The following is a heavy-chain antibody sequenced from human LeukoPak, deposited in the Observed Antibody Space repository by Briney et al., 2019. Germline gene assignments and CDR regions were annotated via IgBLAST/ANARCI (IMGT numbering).Heavy chain of an antibody. Sequence: PSETLSLTCTVSAGSTSSSSYNWGWIRQPPGKGLEWIGSIYYSGSTYYNPSLKSRVTISVDTSKTQFSLRLSSVTAADTAVYYCARRDWMHRFDPWGQGTLVTVSS. CDR1: AGSTSSSSYN. V-gene: IGHV4-39*01. CDR2: IYYSGST. J-gene: IGHJ5*02. CDR3: ARRDWMHRFDP. D-gene: IGHD1-1*01.